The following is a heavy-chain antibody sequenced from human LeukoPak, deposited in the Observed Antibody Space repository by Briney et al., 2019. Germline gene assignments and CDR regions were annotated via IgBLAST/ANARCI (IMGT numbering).Heavy chain of an antibody. Sequence: GGSLRLSCAASGFTFSSYAMSWVRQAPGQGLEWVSTISSNGGTTYYADSVRGRFTISRDNSKNTLYLQMTSLRAEDTAVYYCAKSPFWSGYPYPPHYYYFDYWGQGTLVTVSS. V-gene: IGHV3-23*01. D-gene: IGHD3-3*01. CDR2: ISSNGGTT. CDR1: GFTFSSYA. J-gene: IGHJ4*02. CDR3: AKSPFWSGYPYPPHYYYFDY.